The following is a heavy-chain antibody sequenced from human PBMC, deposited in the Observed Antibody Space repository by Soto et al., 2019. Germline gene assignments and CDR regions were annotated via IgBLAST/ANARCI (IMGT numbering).Heavy chain of an antibody. CDR1: GYIFVNYG. V-gene: IGHV1-18*01. Sequence: QVQLVQFGDEVKKPGASVKVSCKASGYIFVNYGIAWVRQAPRQGLEWMGWISPYTGNTHSASKVQGRLTMTTDTSTSTAYMDLGSLTSEDTAVYYCVMVDNYVTPTPQDVWGQGTTVTVSS. CDR2: ISPYTGNT. CDR3: VMVDNYVTPTPQDV. J-gene: IGHJ6*02. D-gene: IGHD3-16*01.